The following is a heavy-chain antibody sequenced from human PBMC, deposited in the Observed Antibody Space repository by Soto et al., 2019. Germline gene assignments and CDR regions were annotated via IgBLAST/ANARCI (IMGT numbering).Heavy chain of an antibody. V-gene: IGHV3-30*18. CDR3: AKERDTRSSSCFDS. D-gene: IGHD5-18*01. CDR1: RFTFSNYG. Sequence: LRLSCAASRFTFSNYGMQWVRQAPGKGLEWVAVISHDGTVKYYADSVKGRFTISRDNFQNTLDLQMDSLRAGDTAVYYCAKERDTRSSSCFDSWGQGTLVTVSS. CDR2: ISHDGTVK. J-gene: IGHJ4*02.